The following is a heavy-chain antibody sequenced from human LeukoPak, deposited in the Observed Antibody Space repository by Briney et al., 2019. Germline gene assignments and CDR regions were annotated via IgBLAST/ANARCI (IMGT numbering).Heavy chain of an antibody. CDR3: APQLWFGEYYYFDY. CDR2: IYYSGST. Sequence: PSETLSFTCTVSGGSVSSGSYYWSWIRQPPGKGLEWIGYIYYSGSTNYNPSLKSRVTISVDTSKNQFSLKLSSVTAADTAVYYCAPQLWFGEYYYFDYWGQGTLVTVSS. J-gene: IGHJ4*02. V-gene: IGHV4-61*01. D-gene: IGHD3-10*01. CDR1: GGSVSSGSYY.